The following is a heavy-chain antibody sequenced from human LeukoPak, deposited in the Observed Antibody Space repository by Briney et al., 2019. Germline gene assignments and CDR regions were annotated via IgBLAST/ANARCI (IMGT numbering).Heavy chain of an antibody. CDR2: ISSSGSTI. V-gene: IGHV3-48*03. CDR3: ASSEAAAHWYFGL. Sequence: PGGSLRLSCAASGFTFSSYEMNWVRQAPGKGLEWVSFISSSGSTIYYADSVKGRFTISRDNAKNSLYLQMNSLRAEDTAVYYCASSEAAAHWYFGLWGRGTLVTVSS. CDR1: GFTFSSYE. D-gene: IGHD6-13*01. J-gene: IGHJ2*01.